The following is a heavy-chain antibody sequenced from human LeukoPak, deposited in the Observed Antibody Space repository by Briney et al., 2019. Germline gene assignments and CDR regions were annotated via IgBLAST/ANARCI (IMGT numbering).Heavy chain of an antibody. V-gene: IGHV3-30*03. CDR1: GFTFSNFG. D-gene: IGHD6-19*01. CDR2: IPYDAKSS. J-gene: IGHJ4*02. Sequence: GGSLRLSCATSGFTFSNFGMHWVRQVPGKGLEWVAVIPYDAKSSYHVDSVKGRFTISRDNSKNTLYLQMNSLRAEDTAVYYCARGFRGWYAEGFDYWGQGTLVTVSS. CDR3: ARGFRGWYAEGFDY.